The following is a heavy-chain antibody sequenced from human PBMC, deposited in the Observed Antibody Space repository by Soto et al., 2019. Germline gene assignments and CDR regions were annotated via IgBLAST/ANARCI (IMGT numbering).Heavy chain of an antibody. CDR2: ISYSGST. CDR1: SGSISTSGYY. J-gene: IGHJ4*02. Sequence: PSETLPLTCSVSSGSISTSGYYWGWIRQPPGTGLEWIGGISYSGSTYYNPSLKSRLTISVDTSKNHFSLKLTSVTAADTAVYFCARRGSRLSVAVAAFDYWSQGTLVTVSS. D-gene: IGHD6-19*01. CDR3: ARRGSRLSVAVAAFDY. V-gene: IGHV4-39*02.